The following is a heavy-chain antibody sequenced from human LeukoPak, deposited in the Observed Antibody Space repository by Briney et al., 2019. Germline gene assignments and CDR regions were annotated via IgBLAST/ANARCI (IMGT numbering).Heavy chain of an antibody. CDR1: GFTFSSYA. V-gene: IGHV3-23*01. Sequence: GGSLRLSCAASGFTFSSYAMSWVRQAPGKGLEWVSAISGSGGSTYYADSVKGRFTISRDNSKTTLYLQMNSLRAEDTAVYYCAKNQLVTVYFDYRGQGTLVTVSS. CDR2: ISGSGGST. J-gene: IGHJ4*02. CDR3: AKNQLVTVYFDY. D-gene: IGHD6-13*01.